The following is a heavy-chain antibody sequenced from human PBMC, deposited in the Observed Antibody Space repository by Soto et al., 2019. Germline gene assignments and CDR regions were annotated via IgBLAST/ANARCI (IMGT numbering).Heavy chain of an antibody. CDR2: ISSNSSSI. V-gene: IGHV3-48*04. CDR3: ATFNRNFDY. J-gene: IGHJ4*02. CDR1: GFTFSSYS. Sequence: PGGSLRLSCAASGFTFSSYSMNWVRQAPGKGLEWVSYISSNSSSIYYADSVKGRFTISRDNAKNSLYLQMNSLRAEDTALYYYATFNRNFDYWGQRTLVTVSS.